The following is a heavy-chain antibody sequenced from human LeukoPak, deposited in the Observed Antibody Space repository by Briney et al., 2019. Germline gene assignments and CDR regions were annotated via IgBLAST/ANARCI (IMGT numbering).Heavy chain of an antibody. CDR3: ARDRDYSNYAGFDY. J-gene: IGHJ4*02. CDR1: GFIFPNAW. D-gene: IGHD4-11*01. V-gene: IGHV3-30*03. CDR2: ISYDGSNK. Sequence: GGSLRLSCAASGFIFPNAWMHWVRQAPGKGLEWVAVISYDGSNKYYADSVKGRFTISRDNSKNTLYLQMNSLRAEDTAVYYCARDRDYSNYAGFDYWGQGTLVTVSS.